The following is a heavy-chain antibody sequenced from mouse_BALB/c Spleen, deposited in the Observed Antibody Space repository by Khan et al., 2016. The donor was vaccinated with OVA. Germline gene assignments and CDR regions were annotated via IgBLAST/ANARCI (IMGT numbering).Heavy chain of an antibody. CDR2: IDPENGDT. D-gene: IGHD2-10*02. V-gene: IGHV14-1*02. CDR1: GFSIKDFY. J-gene: IGHJ3*01. Sequence: VQLQQSGAGLLRPGALVKLSCKASGFSIKDFYMHWVKQRPEQGLEWIGWIDPENGDTIYDPNFQGKASIIADTSSNTAYLQLSSLTSEDTAVYYCVRLGYGNYWFAYWGQGTLVTVSA. CDR3: VRLGYGNYWFAY.